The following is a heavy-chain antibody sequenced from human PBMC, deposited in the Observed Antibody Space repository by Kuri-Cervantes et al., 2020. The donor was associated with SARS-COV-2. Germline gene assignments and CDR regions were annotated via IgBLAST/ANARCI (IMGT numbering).Heavy chain of an antibody. Sequence: GESLKISCAASGFTFSSYWMSWVRQAPGKGLEWVANIKQDGSEKYYVDSVKGRFTISRDNAKNSLYLQMNSLRAEDTAVYYCARDPAASYSSSSSAFDIWGQGTMVTVSS. V-gene: IGHV3-7*03. CDR1: GFTFSSYW. CDR3: ARDPAASYSSSSSAFDI. CDR2: IKQDGSEK. D-gene: IGHD6-13*01. J-gene: IGHJ3*02.